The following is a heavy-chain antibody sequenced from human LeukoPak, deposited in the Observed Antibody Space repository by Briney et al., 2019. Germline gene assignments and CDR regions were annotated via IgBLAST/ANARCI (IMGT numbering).Heavy chain of an antibody. J-gene: IGHJ4*02. CDR3: AGHSEGIPVRYFDY. D-gene: IGHD3-10*01. V-gene: IGHV4-59*01. CDR1: GGSISSYY. CDR2: IYYSGST. Sequence: SETLSLTCTVSGGSISSYYWSWIRQPPGKGLEWIGYIYYSGSTNYNPSLKSRVTISVDTSKNQFSLKLSSVTAADTAVYYCAGHSEGIPVRYFDYWGQGTLVTVSS.